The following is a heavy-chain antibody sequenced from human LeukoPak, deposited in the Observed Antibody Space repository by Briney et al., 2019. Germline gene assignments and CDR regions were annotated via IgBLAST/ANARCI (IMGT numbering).Heavy chain of an antibody. V-gene: IGHV3-21*01. CDR1: GFTFSSYS. J-gene: IGHJ4*02. CDR3: AREGPKYSGSYYYFDY. Sequence: GGSLRLSCAASGFTFSSYSMNRVRQAPGKGLEWVSSISSSSSYIYYADSVKGRFTISRDNAKNSLYLQMNSLRAEHTAVYYCAREGPKYSGSYYYFDYWGQGTLVTVSS. D-gene: IGHD1-26*01. CDR2: ISSSSSYI.